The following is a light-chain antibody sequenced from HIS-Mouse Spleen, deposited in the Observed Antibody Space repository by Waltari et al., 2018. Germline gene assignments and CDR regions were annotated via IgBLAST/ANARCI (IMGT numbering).Light chain of an antibody. Sequence: DIQMTQSPSTLSASVGDRVTITCRASQSISSWLAWYQQKPGKAPKLLIYKASSLESGVPSRFSGSGSGTEFTLTISSLQPEDFATYYCQQLNSYPPTFSQGTKVEIK. CDR1: QSISSW. CDR3: QQLNSYPPT. V-gene: IGKV1-5*03. CDR2: KAS. J-gene: IGKJ1*01.